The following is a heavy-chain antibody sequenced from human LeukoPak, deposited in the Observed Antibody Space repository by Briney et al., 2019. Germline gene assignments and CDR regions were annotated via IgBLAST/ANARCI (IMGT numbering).Heavy chain of an antibody. CDR3: ARGESPGYSSSWGY. Sequence: SETLSLTCTVSGGSISSYYWSWIRQPPGKGLEWVGYIYYSGSTNYNPSLKSRVTISVDTSKNQFSLKLSSVTAADTAVYYCARGESPGYSSSWGYWGQGTPVTVSS. J-gene: IGHJ4*02. CDR1: GGSISSYY. D-gene: IGHD6-13*01. CDR2: IYYSGST. V-gene: IGHV4-59*01.